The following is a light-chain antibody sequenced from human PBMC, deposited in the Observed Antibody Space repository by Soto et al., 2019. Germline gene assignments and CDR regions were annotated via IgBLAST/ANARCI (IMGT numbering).Light chain of an antibody. J-gene: IGLJ2*01. CDR3: AAWDDSLSVL. Sequence: QSVLTQPPSASGTPGQRVTIYCSGSSSNIGSYYVYWYQQLPGTAPKLLIYRNNQRPSGVPDRFSGSKSGTSASLAISGLRSEDEADYYCAAWDDSLSVLFGGVTKLTVL. CDR1: SSNIGSYY. CDR2: RNN. V-gene: IGLV1-47*01.